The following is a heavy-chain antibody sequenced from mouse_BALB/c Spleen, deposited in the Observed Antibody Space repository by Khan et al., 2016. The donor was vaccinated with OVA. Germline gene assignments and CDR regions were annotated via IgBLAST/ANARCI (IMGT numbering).Heavy chain of an antibody. CDR1: GYTFTSYW. V-gene: IGHV1-7*01. CDR2: INPSTGYT. CDR3: AASILIYCSMDY. Sequence: VQLQESGAELAKPGASVKMSCKASGYTFTSYWMHWVKQRPGQGLEWIGYINPSTGYTEYNQKFKDKATLTTDKSSSTAYMHMSSLTSEDSAVYYSAASILIYCSMDYWGQGTSVTVSS. J-gene: IGHJ4*01. D-gene: IGHD2-12*01.